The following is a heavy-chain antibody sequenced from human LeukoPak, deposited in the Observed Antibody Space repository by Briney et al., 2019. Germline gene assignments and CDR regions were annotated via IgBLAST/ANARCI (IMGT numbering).Heavy chain of an antibody. CDR2: IYYSGST. Sequence: PSETLSLTCAVSGGSISSNSYYWGWIRQPPGKGLEWIGSIYYSGSTYYNPSLKSRVTISVDTSKNQFSLKLSSVTAADTAVYYCARTGPLVSGCHWGQGTLVTVSS. D-gene: IGHD3-9*01. J-gene: IGHJ4*02. V-gene: IGHV4-39*01. CDR3: ARTGPLVSGCH. CDR1: GGSISSNSYY.